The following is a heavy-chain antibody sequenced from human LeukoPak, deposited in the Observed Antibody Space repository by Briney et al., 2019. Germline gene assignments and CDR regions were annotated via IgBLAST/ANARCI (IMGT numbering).Heavy chain of an antibody. CDR2: IIRRGGS. D-gene: IGHD3-16*01. Sequence: SETLSLTCAVYGGSFSDYYWSWIRQAPGKGLEWIGEIIRRGGSNYIPSLKSRATMSIDTSNNQFSLKLRSATAADTAVHFCARGIRPGYYFDYWGQGTLVTVSS. V-gene: IGHV4-34*01. CDR1: GGSFSDYY. CDR3: ARGIRPGYYFDY. J-gene: IGHJ4*02.